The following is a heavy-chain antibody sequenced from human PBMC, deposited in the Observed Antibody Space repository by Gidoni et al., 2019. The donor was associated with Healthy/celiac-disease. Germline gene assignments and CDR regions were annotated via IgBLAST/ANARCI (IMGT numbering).Heavy chain of an antibody. D-gene: IGHD3-9*01. J-gene: IGHJ4*02. Sequence: QVQLVESGGGVVQPGRSLRLSCAASGFTFSSYAMHWVRQAPGTGLECVAVISYDGSNKYYADSVKGRFTISRDNSKNTLYLQMNSLRAEDTAVYYCASISGLYWGQGTLVTVSS. CDR1: GFTFSSYA. CDR2: ISYDGSNK. V-gene: IGHV3-30-3*01. CDR3: ASISGLY.